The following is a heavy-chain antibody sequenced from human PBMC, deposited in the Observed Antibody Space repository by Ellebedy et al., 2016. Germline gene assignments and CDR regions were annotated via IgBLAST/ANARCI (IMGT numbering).Heavy chain of an antibody. Sequence: SETLSLTXTFQGGSLTGFYWNWIRQSPDKGLEWIGQINESGVTTYNPSLKSRVTMSVDTSRKQFSLKLSSVTAADTAVYYCARDLGVFGVVYYYYGMDVWGQGTTVTVSS. CDR2: INESGVT. J-gene: IGHJ6*02. V-gene: IGHV4-34*01. D-gene: IGHD3-3*01. CDR3: ARDLGVFGVVYYYYGMDV. CDR1: GGSLTGFY.